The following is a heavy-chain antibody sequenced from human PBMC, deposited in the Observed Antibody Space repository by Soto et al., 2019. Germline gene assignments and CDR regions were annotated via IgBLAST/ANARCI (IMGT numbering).Heavy chain of an antibody. CDR2: IYYSGIT. CDR3: ASMGYHYGSGSYPLDY. D-gene: IGHD3-10*01. V-gene: IGHV4-61*01. CDR1: GGSVSSGSYY. Sequence: SETLSLTCTVSGGSVSSGSYYWSWIRQPPGKGLEWIGYIYYSGITSYNPSLKSRITISVDMSKSQFSLKLSSVTAAGTAVYYCASMGYHYGSGSYPLDYWGQGTLVTVSS. J-gene: IGHJ4*02.